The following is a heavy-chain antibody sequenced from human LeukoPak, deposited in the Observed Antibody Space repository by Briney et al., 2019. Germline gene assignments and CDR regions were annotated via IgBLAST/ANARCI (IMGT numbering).Heavy chain of an antibody. J-gene: IGHJ4*02. CDR3: ARGGSSYNDEHEEFDY. CDR2: IYSGGST. CDR1: GFTVSSNY. V-gene: IGHV3-53*01. Sequence: GGSLRLSCAASGFTVSSNYMSWVRQAPGKGLEWVSVIYSGGSTYYADSVKGRFTISRDNSKNTLYLQMNSLRAEDTAVYYCARGGSSYNDEHEEFDYWGQGTVVTVSS. D-gene: IGHD3-22*01.